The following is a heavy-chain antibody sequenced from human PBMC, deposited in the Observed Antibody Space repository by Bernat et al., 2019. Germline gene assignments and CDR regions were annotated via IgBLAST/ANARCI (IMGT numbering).Heavy chain of an antibody. J-gene: IGHJ4*02. Sequence: EVQLLESGGGLVQPGGSLRLSCAASGFTFSSYAMSWVRQAPGKGLEWVSAISGSGGSTYYADSVKGRFTISRDNSNKTLYLQMNSLRAEDTAVYYCAKDRTHGGSSADYWGQGTLVTVSS. CDR1: GFTFSSYA. D-gene: IGHD2-8*01. V-gene: IGHV3-23*01. CDR3: AKDRTHGGSSADY. CDR2: ISGSGGST.